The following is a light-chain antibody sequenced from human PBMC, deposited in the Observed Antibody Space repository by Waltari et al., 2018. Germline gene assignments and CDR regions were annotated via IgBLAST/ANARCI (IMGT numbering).Light chain of an antibody. CDR3: CSYAGSSTHVL. Sequence: QSALPQPASVPGSPGPSITISCTGTSSDVGGYNYVPWYQQYPDKAPKLMIYDVSKRPSGVSNRFSGSKSGNTASLTISGLQAEDEADYYCCSYAGSSTHVLFGGGTKLTVL. V-gene: IGLV2-23*02. J-gene: IGLJ2*01. CDR2: DVS. CDR1: SSDVGGYNY.